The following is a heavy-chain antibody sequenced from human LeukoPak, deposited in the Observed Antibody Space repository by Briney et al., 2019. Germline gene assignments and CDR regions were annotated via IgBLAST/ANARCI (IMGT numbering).Heavy chain of an antibody. CDR1: GYTFTSYY. CDR2: INPSGGST. J-gene: IGHJ6*02. V-gene: IGHV1-46*01. Sequence: ASVKVSCKASGYTFTSYYMHWVRQAPGQGLEWMGIINPSGGSTSYAQKFQGRVTITRDTSASTAYMELCSLRSEDTAVYYCARLRAIGYCSGGSCYDTAYYGMDVWGQGTTVTVSS. CDR3: ARLRAIGYCSGGSCYDTAYYGMDV. D-gene: IGHD2-15*01.